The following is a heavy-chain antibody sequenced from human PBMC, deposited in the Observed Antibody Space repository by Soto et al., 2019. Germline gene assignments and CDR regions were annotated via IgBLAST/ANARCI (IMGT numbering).Heavy chain of an antibody. CDR2: IYHSGST. V-gene: IGHV4-4*02. CDR1: GGSISSSTW. D-gene: IGHD3-10*01. Sequence: QVQLQESGPGLVKPSGTLSLTCAVSGGSISSSTWWSWVRQPPGKGLEWIGEIYHSGSTNYNTSLKSRGTLSVDKSKNHFSLELSSVTAVDTAVYYCARDGGFYYGSPVDYWGQVTLVTVSS. J-gene: IGHJ4*02. CDR3: ARDGGFYYGSPVDY.